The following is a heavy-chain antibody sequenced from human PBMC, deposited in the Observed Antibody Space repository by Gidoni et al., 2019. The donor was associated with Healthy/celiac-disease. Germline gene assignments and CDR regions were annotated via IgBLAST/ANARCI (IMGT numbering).Heavy chain of an antibody. CDR1: GGSISSSSYY. D-gene: IGHD3-22*01. CDR3: ARRPFGGYESSGTKGAFDI. J-gene: IGHJ3*02. V-gene: IGHV4-39*01. Sequence: VKTSETLSLTCTVSGGSISSSSYYWGWIRQPPGKGLEWIGSIYYSGSTYYNPSLKTRVTISVDTSKNQFSLKLSSVTAADTAVYYCARRPFGGYESSGTKGAFDIWGQGTMVTVSS. CDR2: IYYSGST.